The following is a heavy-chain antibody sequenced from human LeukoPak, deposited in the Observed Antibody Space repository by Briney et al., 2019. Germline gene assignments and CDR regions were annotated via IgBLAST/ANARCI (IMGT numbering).Heavy chain of an antibody. V-gene: IGHV4-30-4*07. CDR2: IYYSGST. CDR1: GGSISSGGYS. CDR3: ARAKSGYSYGYHNWFDP. D-gene: IGHD5-18*01. J-gene: IGHJ5*02. Sequence: SQTLSLTCAVSGGSISSGGYSWSWIRQPPGKGLEWIGYIYYSGSTYYNPSLKSRVTISVDTSKNQFSLKLSSVTAADTAVYYCARAKSGYSYGYHNWFDPWGQGTLVTVSS.